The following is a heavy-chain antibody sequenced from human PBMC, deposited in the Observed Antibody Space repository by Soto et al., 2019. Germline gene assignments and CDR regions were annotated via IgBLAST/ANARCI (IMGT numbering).Heavy chain of an antibody. CDR1: GFTFSTYT. V-gene: IGHV3-23*01. CDR3: ARVGTNYYDSSGERLYGMDV. J-gene: IGHJ6*02. D-gene: IGHD3-22*01. Sequence: PGGSLRLSCAASGFTFSTYTMTWVRQAPGKGLERVSSVVGSGESTYYADSVKGRFTISRDNSKNTLYVQMNSLRAEDTAIYYCARVGTNYYDSSGERLYGMDVWGQGTTVTV. CDR2: VVGSGEST.